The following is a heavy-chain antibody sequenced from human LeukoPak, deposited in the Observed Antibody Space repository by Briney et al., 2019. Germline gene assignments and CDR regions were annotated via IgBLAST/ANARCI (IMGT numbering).Heavy chain of an antibody. J-gene: IGHJ4*02. V-gene: IGHV4-59*12. CDR3: ASRYIAAGPTPFDY. Sequence: PSETLSLTCTVSGGSISSYYWSWIRQPPGKGLEWIGYIYYSGSTNYNPSLKSRVTISVDTSKNQFSLKLSSVTAADTAVYYCASRYIAAGPTPFDYWGQGTLVTVSS. CDR2: IYYSGST. D-gene: IGHD6-6*01. CDR1: GGSISSYY.